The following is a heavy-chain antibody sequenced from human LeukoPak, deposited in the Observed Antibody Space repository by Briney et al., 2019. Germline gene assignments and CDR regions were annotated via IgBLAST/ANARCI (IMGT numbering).Heavy chain of an antibody. CDR3: ARASYSSGCGY. CDR1: GYTFTGYY. V-gene: IGHV1-2*02. Sequence: ASVKVSCKASGYTFTGYYMHWVRQAPGRGLEWMGWINPNSGGTNYAQKFQGRVIMTRDTSISTAYMELSRLRSDDTAVYYCARASYSSGCGYWGQGTLVTVSS. D-gene: IGHD6-19*01. CDR2: INPNSGGT. J-gene: IGHJ4*02.